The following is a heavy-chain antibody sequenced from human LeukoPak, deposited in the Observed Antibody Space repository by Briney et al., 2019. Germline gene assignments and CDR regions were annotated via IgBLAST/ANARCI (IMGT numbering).Heavy chain of an antibody. CDR1: GYTFTGYY. CDR2: INPNSGGT. Sequence: ASVTVSCTASGYTFTGYYMHWVRQAPGQGLAWMGWINPNSGGTNYAQKFQGRVTMTRDTSISTAYMELSRLRSDDTAVYYCARDKKMATIWMVGAFDIWGQGTMVTVSS. V-gene: IGHV1-2*02. D-gene: IGHD5-24*01. J-gene: IGHJ3*02. CDR3: ARDKKMATIWMVGAFDI.